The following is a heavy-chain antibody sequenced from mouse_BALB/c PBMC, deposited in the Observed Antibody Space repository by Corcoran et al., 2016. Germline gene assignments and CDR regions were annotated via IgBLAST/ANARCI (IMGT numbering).Heavy chain of an antibody. CDR1: GYTFTNYG. D-gene: IGHD4-1*01. Sequence: QIQLVQSGPELKKPGETVKISCKASGYTFTNYGMNWVKQAPGKGLKWMGWINTYTGEPTYADDFKGRFAFSLETSASTAYLQINNLKNEDTATYFCARTGTSPYFDYWGQGTTLAVSS. CDR2: INTYTGEP. CDR3: ARTGTSPYFDY. J-gene: IGHJ2*01. V-gene: IGHV9-3-1*01.